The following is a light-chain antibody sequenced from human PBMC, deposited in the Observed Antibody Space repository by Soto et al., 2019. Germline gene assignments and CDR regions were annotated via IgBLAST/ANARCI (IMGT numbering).Light chain of an antibody. V-gene: IGKV3-20*01. CDR3: QQYGSSPRIT. CDR2: GAS. CDR1: QTVIRN. J-gene: IGKJ5*01. Sequence: EIAMTQSPATLSVSPGERATLSCRASQTVIRNLAWYQQKPGQAPRLLIYGASSRATGIPDRFSGSGSGTDFTLTISRLEPEDFAVYYCQQYGSSPRITFGQGTRLEIK.